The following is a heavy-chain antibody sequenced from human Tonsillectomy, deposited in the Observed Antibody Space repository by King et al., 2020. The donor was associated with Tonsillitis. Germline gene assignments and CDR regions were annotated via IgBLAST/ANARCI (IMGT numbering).Heavy chain of an antibody. CDR3: ARNTICGVVIMGEGGNYMDV. Sequence: GGGGGQPGRSLRLSCAASGFTFSSYGMHWVRQAPGKGLEWVALIWYDGSNKYYTDSVKGRFTISRDNSKNTLYLQMNSLSAEDTAVTYCARNTICGVVIMGEGGNYMDVWGKGTTVTVSS. D-gene: IGHD3-3*01. CDR1: GFTFSSYG. V-gene: IGHV3-33*08. J-gene: IGHJ6*03. CDR2: IWYDGSNK.